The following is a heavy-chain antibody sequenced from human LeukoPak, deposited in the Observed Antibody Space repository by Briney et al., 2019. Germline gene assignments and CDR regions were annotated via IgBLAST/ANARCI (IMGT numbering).Heavy chain of an antibody. CDR1: GGHISRIEYY. D-gene: IGHD1-26*01. V-gene: IGHV4-30-4*01. J-gene: IGHJ4*02. CDR3: ASVSVWELATHPGGSFDY. Sequence: ASETLSLTCTVSGGHISRIEYYWSWIRQSPVKGLERLGHIYHTGTTLYSPHLNNRLTVSVDSSRNQFSLTLNSVTAADTAVYYCASVSVWELATHPGGSFDYWGRGILVTVSS. CDR2: IYHTGTT.